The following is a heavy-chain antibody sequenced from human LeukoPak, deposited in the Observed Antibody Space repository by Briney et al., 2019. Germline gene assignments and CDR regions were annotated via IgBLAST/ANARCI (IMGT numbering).Heavy chain of an antibody. CDR1: GFTFSSYW. CDR3: ARDRIAEAGTDYDY. V-gene: IGHV3-7*01. J-gene: IGHJ4*02. Sequence: PGGSLRLSCAASGFTFSSYWMTWVRRAPGKGLEWVANIKGDESAKYYVDSVKGRFTISRDNAYNSLYLQMNSLRPEDTAVYYCARDRIAEAGTDYDYWGQGALVTVSS. D-gene: IGHD6-13*01. CDR2: IKGDESAK.